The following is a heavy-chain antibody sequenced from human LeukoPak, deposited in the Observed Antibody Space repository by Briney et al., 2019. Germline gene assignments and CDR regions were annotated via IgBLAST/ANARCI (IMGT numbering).Heavy chain of an antibody. Sequence: ASVKVSCKTSGYTFTSYGISWVRQAPGQGLEWMGWISGYNDNTKYAQQFQGRVTMTTDTSTSTAHMEARSLRSDDTAVYYCARGAMAPKDWGWLAHDYWGQGTLVTVSS. V-gene: IGHV1-18*01. CDR1: GYTFTSYG. CDR3: ARGAMAPKDWGWLAHDY. CDR2: ISGYNDNT. D-gene: IGHD5-24*01. J-gene: IGHJ4*02.